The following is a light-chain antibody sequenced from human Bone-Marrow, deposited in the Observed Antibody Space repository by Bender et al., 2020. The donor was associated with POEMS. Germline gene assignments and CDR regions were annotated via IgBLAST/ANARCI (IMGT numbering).Light chain of an antibody. J-gene: IGLJ3*02. V-gene: IGLV2-18*02. CDR1: SSDVGGYNR. CDR3: QSYDNSLGGWV. CDR2: EDT. Sequence: QSALTQPASVSGSPGQSVTISCTGTSSDVGGYNRVCWYQQSPGTAPKLIIYEDTNRPSGVPDRFSGSKSGTSASLAITGLQAEDEGDYYCQSYDNSLGGWVFGGGTKLTVL.